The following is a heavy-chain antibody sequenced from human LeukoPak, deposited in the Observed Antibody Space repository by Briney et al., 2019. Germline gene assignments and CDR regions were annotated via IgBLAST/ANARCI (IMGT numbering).Heavy chain of an antibody. V-gene: IGHV3-48*01. J-gene: IGHJ3*02. CDR3: VRGLHYYDSSGYDAFDI. D-gene: IGHD3-22*01. Sequence: GGAPRLSCAASGFPPSSFGMNWVRQAPGKGLEWISYISRSSTTIFDADSVKGRFTISRDNAENSLYLQLKSLRAEDTAVYYCVRGLHYYDSSGYDAFDIWGQGTMVIVSS. CDR1: GFPPSSFG. CDR2: ISRSSTTI.